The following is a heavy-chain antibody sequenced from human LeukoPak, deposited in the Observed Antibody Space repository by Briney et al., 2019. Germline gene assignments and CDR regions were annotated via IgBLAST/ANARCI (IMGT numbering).Heavy chain of an antibody. Sequence: SETLSLTCAVSGYSISSGYYWGWFRQPPGRGVVWSGGIFHSGNTYYNPSRKNRLTLSVDTSKTQFPLKLSSVTAANTAEYYCATLSTIAAAGTGEGGAFDIWGQGTMVTVSS. CDR3: ATLSTIAAAGTGEGGAFDI. J-gene: IGHJ3*02. CDR1: GYSISSGYY. CDR2: IFHSGNT. D-gene: IGHD6-13*01. V-gene: IGHV4-38-2*01.